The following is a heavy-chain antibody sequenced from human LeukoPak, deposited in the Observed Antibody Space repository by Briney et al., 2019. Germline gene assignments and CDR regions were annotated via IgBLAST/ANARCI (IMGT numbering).Heavy chain of an antibody. V-gene: IGHV1-46*01. J-gene: IGHJ4*02. D-gene: IGHD6-19*01. CDR2: MRPTDAYT. Sequence: GASVKVSCKASGYTFTSYYMHWVRQAPGQGLEWMGYMRPTDAYTGYAPKFQGRVTVTRDTSTNTIYMELSSLRSDDTAVYYCAREGAVDLKHFDFWGQGTLVIVSS. CDR1: GYTFTSYY. CDR3: AREGAVDLKHFDF.